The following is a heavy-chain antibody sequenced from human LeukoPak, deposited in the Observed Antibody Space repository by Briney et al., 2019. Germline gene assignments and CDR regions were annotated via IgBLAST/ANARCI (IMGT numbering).Heavy chain of an antibody. J-gene: IGHJ6*04. V-gene: IGHV4-34*01. D-gene: IGHD3-3*01. CDR3: ASSRYDFWSGYSPMDV. Sequence: KPSETLSLTCAVYGGSFSGYYWSWIRQPPGKGLEWIGEINHSGSTNYNPSLKSRVTISVDTSKNQFSLKLSSVTAADTAVYYCASSRYDFWSGYSPMDVWGKGTTVTVSS. CDR1: GGSFSGYY. CDR2: INHSGST.